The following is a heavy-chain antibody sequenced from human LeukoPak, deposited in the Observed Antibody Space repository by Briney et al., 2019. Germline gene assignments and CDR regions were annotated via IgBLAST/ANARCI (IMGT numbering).Heavy chain of an antibody. CDR2: ISWNSGSI. V-gene: IGHV3-9*01. Sequence: GRSLRLSCAASGFTFDDYAMHWVRQAPGKGLEWVSGISWNSGSIGYADSVKGRFTISRDNAKNSLYLQMNSLRAEDTALYYCAKETTPYCSRTSCQYGMDVWGQGTTVTVSS. D-gene: IGHD2-2*01. CDR3: AKETTPYCSRTSCQYGMDV. J-gene: IGHJ6*02. CDR1: GFTFDDYA.